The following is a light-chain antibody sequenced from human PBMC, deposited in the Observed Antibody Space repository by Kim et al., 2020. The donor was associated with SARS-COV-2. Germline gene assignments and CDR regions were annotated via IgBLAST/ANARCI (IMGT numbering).Light chain of an antibody. CDR2: GAS. Sequence: VLPGERATLSCRTSQSVSSNLAWYQQNRGQAPRLLIYGASTRATGTPARFSGSGSGTEFTLTISSLQSEDFAIYYCQQYNNWPLTFGGGTKVDIK. CDR3: QQYNNWPLT. CDR1: QSVSSN. V-gene: IGKV3-15*01. J-gene: IGKJ4*01.